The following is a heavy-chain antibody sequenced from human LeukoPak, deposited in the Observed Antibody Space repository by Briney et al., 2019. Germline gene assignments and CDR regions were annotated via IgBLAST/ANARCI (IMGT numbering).Heavy chain of an antibody. J-gene: IGHJ4*02. CDR3: ARRLKGMTGATNPFDY. CDR1: GGSISSSSYY. D-gene: IGHD1-7*01. Sequence: KSSETLSLTCTVSGGSISSSSYYWGWIRQPPGKGLEWIGSIYYSGSTYYNPSLKSRVTISVDTSKNQFSLKLSSVTAADTAVYYCARRLKGMTGATNPFDYWGQGTLVTVSS. CDR2: IYYSGST. V-gene: IGHV4-39*01.